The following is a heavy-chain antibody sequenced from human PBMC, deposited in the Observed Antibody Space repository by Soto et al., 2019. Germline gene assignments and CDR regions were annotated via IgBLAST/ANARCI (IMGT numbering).Heavy chain of an antibody. D-gene: IGHD4-17*01. Sequence: PGGSLRLSCAASGFTFSSYAMHWVRQAPGKGLEWVAVISYDGNNKYYADSVKGRFTISRDNSKNTLYLQMNSLRAEDTAVYYCARGTYPRHDYGDYVWGHWFDPWGQGTLVTVSS. CDR1: GFTFSSYA. CDR2: ISYDGNNK. J-gene: IGHJ5*02. CDR3: ARGTYPRHDYGDYVWGHWFDP. V-gene: IGHV3-30-3*01.